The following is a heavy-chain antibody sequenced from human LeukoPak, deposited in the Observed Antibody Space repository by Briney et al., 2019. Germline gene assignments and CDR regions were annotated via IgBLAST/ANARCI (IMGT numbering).Heavy chain of an antibody. D-gene: IGHD3-16*01. Sequence: SETLSLTCTVSGGSISSGGYYWSWIRQHPGKGLEWIGYIYYSGSTYYNPSLKSRVTISVDTSKNQFSLKLSSVTAADTAVYYCARLILWQTSNAFDLWGRGTMVTVSA. V-gene: IGHV4-31*03. CDR2: IYYSGST. CDR1: GGSISSGGYY. J-gene: IGHJ3*01. CDR3: ARLILWQTSNAFDL.